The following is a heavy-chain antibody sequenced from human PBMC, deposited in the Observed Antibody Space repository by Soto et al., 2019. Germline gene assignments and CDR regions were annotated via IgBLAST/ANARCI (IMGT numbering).Heavy chain of an antibody. J-gene: IGHJ4*02. CDR3: ARDNSLYYDILTGYYGGPFDY. CDR1: GYTFTSYA. D-gene: IGHD3-9*01. V-gene: IGHV1-3*01. Sequence: ASVKVSCKASGYTFTSYAMHWVRQAPGQRLEWMGWINAGNGNTKYAQKFQGRVTITRDTSASTAYMELRSLRSDDTAVYYCARDNSLYYDILTGYYGGPFDYWGQGTLVTVSS. CDR2: INAGNGNT.